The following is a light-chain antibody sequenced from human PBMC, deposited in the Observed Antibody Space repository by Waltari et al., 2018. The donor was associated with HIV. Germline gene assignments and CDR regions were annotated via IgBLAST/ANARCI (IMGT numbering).Light chain of an antibody. CDR1: RRDVGGSNL. V-gene: IGLV2-8*01. J-gene: IGLJ3*02. CDR2: EVR. Sequence: QPALPQPPSASGSPGLSVTISSTGTRRDVGGSNLGTWYQQHPGKAPKLMIYEVRKRPSGVPNRFSGSKSGNTASLTVSGLQAEDEADYYCSSYAGSNNKVFGGGTKLTVL. CDR3: SSYAGSNNKV.